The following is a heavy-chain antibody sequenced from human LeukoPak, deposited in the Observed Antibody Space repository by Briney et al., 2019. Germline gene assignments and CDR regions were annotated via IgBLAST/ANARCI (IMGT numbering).Heavy chain of an antibody. CDR2: INPTSGGT. CDR3: ARGGAAAGFDY. CDR1: GYTSTGYY. D-gene: IGHD6-13*01. J-gene: IGHJ4*02. Sequence: ASVKVSCKASGYTSTGYYMHWVRQAPGQGLEWMGWINPTSGGTNYAQKFQGRVTMTRDTSISTAYMELSRLRSDDTAVYYCARGGAAAGFDYWGQGTLVTVSS. V-gene: IGHV1-2*02.